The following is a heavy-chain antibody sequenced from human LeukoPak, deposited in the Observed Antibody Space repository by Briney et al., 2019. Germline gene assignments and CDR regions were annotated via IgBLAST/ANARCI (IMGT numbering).Heavy chain of an antibody. Sequence: GASVKVSCKASGYTFTSYGISWVRQAPGQGLEWMGGIIPIFATANYAQKFQGRVTITADESTSTAYMELSSLRFEDTAVYYCARDEPHTVGAIDYWGQGTLVTVSS. CDR1: GYTFTSYG. CDR3: ARDEPHTVGAIDY. V-gene: IGHV1-69*13. CDR2: IIPIFATA. D-gene: IGHD1-26*01. J-gene: IGHJ4*02.